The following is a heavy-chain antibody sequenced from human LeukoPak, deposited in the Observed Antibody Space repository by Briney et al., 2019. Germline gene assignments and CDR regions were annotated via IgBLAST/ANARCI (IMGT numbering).Heavy chain of an antibody. CDR3: ASLSGLWLFDY. CDR1: GGSISSSSYY. CDR2: IYYSGST. V-gene: IGHV4-39*01. D-gene: IGHD4/OR15-4a*01. J-gene: IGHJ4*02. Sequence: SETLSLTCTVSGGSISSSSYYWGWIRQPPGKGLEWIGSIYYSGSTYYNPSLKSRVTISVDTSKNQFSLKLSSVTAADTAVYYCASLSGLWLFDYWGQGTLVTVSS.